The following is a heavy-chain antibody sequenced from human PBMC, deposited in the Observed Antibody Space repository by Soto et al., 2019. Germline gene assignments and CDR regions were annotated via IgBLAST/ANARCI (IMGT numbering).Heavy chain of an antibody. CDR2: IIPIFGTA. Sequence: QVQLVQSGAEVKKPGASVKVSCKASGGTFSSYAISWVRQAPGTGLEWMGGIIPIFGTANYAQKFQGRVTITADESTSTAYMELSSLRSEDTAVYYCAMSHTIFGVGGLGYYDYGMDVWGQGTTVNVSS. CDR1: GGTFSSYA. J-gene: IGHJ6*02. V-gene: IGHV1-69*01. D-gene: IGHD3-3*01. CDR3: AMSHTIFGVGGLGYYDYGMDV.